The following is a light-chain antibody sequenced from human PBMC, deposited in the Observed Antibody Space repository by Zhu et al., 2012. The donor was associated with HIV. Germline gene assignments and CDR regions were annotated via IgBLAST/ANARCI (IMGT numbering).Light chain of an antibody. CDR1: QSFGTT. CDR2: GAS. V-gene: IGKV3-15*01. J-gene: IGKJ1*01. CDR3: QHYYNWLGT. Sequence: IVMTQSPDTLSVFPGERATLSCRASQSFGTTLAWYQHKPGQPPRLLIYGASTRATGIPARFSGSGSGTEFTLTISSVQSEDFAVYYCQHYYNWLGTFGQGTRVDIK.